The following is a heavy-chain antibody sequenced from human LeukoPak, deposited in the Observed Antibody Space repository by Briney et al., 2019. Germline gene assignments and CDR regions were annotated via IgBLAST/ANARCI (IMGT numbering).Heavy chain of an antibody. CDR2: INPSGGST. J-gene: IGHJ4*02. CDR3: ATESRLLVVGNFALY. Sequence: ASVKVSCKASGYTFTSYYMHWVRQAPGQGLEWMGIINPSGGSTSYAQKFQGRVTMTEDTSTDTAYMELSSLRSEDTAVYYCATESRLLVVGNFALYWGQGTLVTVSS. CDR1: GYTFTSYY. V-gene: IGHV1-46*01. D-gene: IGHD3-22*01.